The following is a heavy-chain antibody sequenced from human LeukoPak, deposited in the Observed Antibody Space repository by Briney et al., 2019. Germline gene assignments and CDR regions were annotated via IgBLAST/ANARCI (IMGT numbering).Heavy chain of an antibody. J-gene: IGHJ6*02. D-gene: IGHD3-10*01. CDR2: IKQDGGEK. CDR1: GFTFCNFW. CDR3: ARRNYCNMDA. Sequence: GGSLRLSCAASGFTFCNFWMHWVRQAPGKGLEWVANIKQDGGEKYYADSVRGRFTTSRDNAKNSLHLQMNSLRVEDTAVYHCARRNYCNMDAWGQGTTVTVSS. V-gene: IGHV3-7*03.